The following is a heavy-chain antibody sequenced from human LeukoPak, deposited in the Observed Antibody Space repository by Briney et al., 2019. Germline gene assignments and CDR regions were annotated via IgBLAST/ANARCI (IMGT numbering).Heavy chain of an antibody. CDR3: ANAYCGGDCYSG. V-gene: IGHV4-34*01. CDR2: INHSGST. CDR1: GGSFSGYY. D-gene: IGHD2-21*02. J-gene: IGHJ4*02. Sequence: SETLSLTCAVYGGSFSGYYWSWLRQPPGKGLEWIGEINHSGSTNYNPSLKSRVTISVDTSKNQFSLKLSSVTAADTAVYYCANAYCGGDCYSGWGQGTLVTVSS.